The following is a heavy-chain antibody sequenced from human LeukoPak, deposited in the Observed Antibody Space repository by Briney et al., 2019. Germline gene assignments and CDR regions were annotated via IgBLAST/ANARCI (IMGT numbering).Heavy chain of an antibody. Sequence: GASVKVSCKASGYTFTGYYMHWVRQAPGQGLEWMGWINPNSGGTNYAQKFQGRVTMTRDTSISTAYMELSRLRSDDTAVYYCARAYYDSSGYSAPRYWGQGTLVTVSS. CDR1: GYTFTGYY. V-gene: IGHV1-2*02. CDR3: ARAYYDSSGYSAPRY. J-gene: IGHJ4*02. CDR2: INPNSGGT. D-gene: IGHD3-22*01.